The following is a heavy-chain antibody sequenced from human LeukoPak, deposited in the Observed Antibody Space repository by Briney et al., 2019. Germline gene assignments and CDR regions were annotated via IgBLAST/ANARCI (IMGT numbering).Heavy chain of an antibody. CDR2: IYYSGST. V-gene: IGHV4-31*03. D-gene: IGHD1-7*01. J-gene: IGHJ4*02. CDR3: ARVTGTTAFDY. Sequence: SQTLSLTCTVSGGSISSGGNYWSWIRQYPGKGLEWIGYIYYSGSTFYNPSLKSRVTISVDTSKNQFSLKLSSVTAADTAVYYCARVTGTTAFDYWGQGTLVTVSS. CDR1: GGSISSGGNY.